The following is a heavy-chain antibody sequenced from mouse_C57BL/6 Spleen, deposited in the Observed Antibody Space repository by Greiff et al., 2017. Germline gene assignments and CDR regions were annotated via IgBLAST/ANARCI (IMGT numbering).Heavy chain of an antibody. CDR1: GYTFTSYW. CDR2: IDPSDSYT. Sequence: VQLQQPGAELVRPGASVKLSCKASGYTFTSYWMHWVKQRPGQGLEWIGVIDPSDSYTNYNQKFKGKATLTVDTSSSTAYMQLSSLTSEDSAVYYCARDSFGYWGQGTTLTVSS. V-gene: IGHV1-59*01. CDR3: ARDSFGY. J-gene: IGHJ2*01.